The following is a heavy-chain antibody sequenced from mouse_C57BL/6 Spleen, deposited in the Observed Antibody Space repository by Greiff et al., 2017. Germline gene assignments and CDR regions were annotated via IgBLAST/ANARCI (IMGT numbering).Heavy chain of an antibody. CDR1: GFTFTTYP. V-gene: IGHV1-47*01. Sequence: VQLLQSGAELVKPGASVKLSCTASGFTFTTYPIEWMQQTHGKSLEWIGNFHPYNDDTKYNEKFKGKATLTVEKSSSTVYLELSRLTSEDSAVYDCERGGDYYSSLPLFDYWGQGTTLTVSS. D-gene: IGHD1-1*01. CDR2: FHPYNDDT. J-gene: IGHJ2*01. CDR3: ERGGDYYSSLPLFDY.